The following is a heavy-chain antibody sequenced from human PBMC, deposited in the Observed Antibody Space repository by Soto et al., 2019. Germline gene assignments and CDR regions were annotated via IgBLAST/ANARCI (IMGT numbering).Heavy chain of an antibody. CDR1: GFTFSRYA. D-gene: IGHD3-22*01. CDR2: ISGSGGST. J-gene: IGHJ6*02. CDR3: ASSLLDYDSSGYQVYYYYGMDV. V-gene: IGHV3-23*01. Sequence: PGGSLRLSCAASGFTFSRYAMSWVRQAPGKGLEWVSAISGSGGSTYYADSVKGRFTISRDNSKNTLYLQMNSLRAEDTAVYYCASSLLDYDSSGYQVYYYYGMDVWGQGTTVTVSS.